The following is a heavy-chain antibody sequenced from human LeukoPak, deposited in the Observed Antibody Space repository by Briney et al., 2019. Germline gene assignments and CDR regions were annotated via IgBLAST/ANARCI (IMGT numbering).Heavy chain of an antibody. J-gene: IGHJ5*02. CDR3: ARLTGGWFDP. D-gene: IGHD7-27*01. CDR1: GGSFSGYY. CDR2: INHSGST. V-gene: IGHV4-34*01. Sequence: SETLSLTCAVYGGSFSGYYWSWIRQPPGKGLEWIGEINHSGSTNYNPSLKGRVTISVDTSKNQFSLKLSSVTAADTAVYYCARLTGGWFDPWGQGTLVTVSS.